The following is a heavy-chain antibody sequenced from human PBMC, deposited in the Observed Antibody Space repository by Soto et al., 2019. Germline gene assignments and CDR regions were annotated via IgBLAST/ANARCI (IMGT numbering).Heavy chain of an antibody. Sequence: PGGSLRLSCVGSEFTFSLYVIGWVRQAPGKGPEWVSFISGSGASTYYADSVRGRFTISRDNSKNTLYLQMNSLRAEDTAVYYCAKPNLYCSSTSCYDYWGQGTLVTVSS. V-gene: IGHV3-23*01. D-gene: IGHD2-2*01. CDR1: EFTFSLYV. CDR2: ISGSGAST. CDR3: AKPNLYCSSTSCYDY. J-gene: IGHJ4*02.